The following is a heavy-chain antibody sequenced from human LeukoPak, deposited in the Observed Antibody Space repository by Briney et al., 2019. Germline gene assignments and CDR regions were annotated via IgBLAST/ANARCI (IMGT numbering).Heavy chain of an antibody. D-gene: IGHD2-15*01. CDR2: IIPIFGTA. V-gene: IGHV1-69*01. J-gene: IGHJ5*02. CDR3: TYCSGGSCYLFDP. CDR1: GGTFSSYA. Sequence: SVKLSCKASGGTFSSYAISWVRQAPGQGLEWMGGIIPIFGTANYAQKFQGRVTITADESTSTAYMELSSLRSEDTAVYYCTYCSGGSCYLFDPWGQGTLVTVSS.